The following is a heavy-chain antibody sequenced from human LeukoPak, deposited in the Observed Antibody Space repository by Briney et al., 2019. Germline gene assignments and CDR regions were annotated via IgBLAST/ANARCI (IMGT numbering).Heavy chain of an antibody. CDR2: IYTSGST. CDR3: ARHNPYSSSWPFFDY. V-gene: IGHV4-61*02. Sequence: PSQTLSLTCTVSGGSISSGSYYWSWIRQPAGKGLEWIGRIYTSGSTNYNPSLKSRVTISVDTSKNQFSLKLSSVTAADTAVYYCARHNPYSSSWPFFDYWGQGTLVTISS. J-gene: IGHJ4*02. CDR1: GGSISSGSYY. D-gene: IGHD6-13*01.